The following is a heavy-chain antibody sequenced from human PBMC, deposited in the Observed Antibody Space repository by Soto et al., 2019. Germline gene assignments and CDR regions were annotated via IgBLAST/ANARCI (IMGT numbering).Heavy chain of an antibody. D-gene: IGHD3-22*01. V-gene: IGHV1-2*02. CDR3: ARGDFDSSANYYAGWFDP. Sequence: ASVKVSCKASGYTFTAYYMHWLRQVPGQGLEWMGWINPNSGGTKYAQKFQGRVTMTNDTSISTAYMELSRLGSDDTAVYYCARGDFDSSANYYAGWFDPWGQGTLVTVSS. CDR2: INPNSGGT. CDR1: GYTFTAYY. J-gene: IGHJ5*02.